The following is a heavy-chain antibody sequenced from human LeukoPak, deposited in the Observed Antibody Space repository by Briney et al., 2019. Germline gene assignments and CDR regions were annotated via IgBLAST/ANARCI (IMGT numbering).Heavy chain of an antibody. CDR2: ISYDGSNK. CDR1: GFTFSSYA. D-gene: IGHD6-19*01. V-gene: IGHV3-30*04. Sequence: GRSLRLSCAASGFTFSSYAMHWVRQAPGKGLEWVAVISYDGSNKYYADSVKGRFTISRDNSKSTLYLQMNSLRAEDTAVYYCARSSGWSLYYFDYWGQGTLVTVSS. J-gene: IGHJ4*02. CDR3: ARSSGWSLYYFDY.